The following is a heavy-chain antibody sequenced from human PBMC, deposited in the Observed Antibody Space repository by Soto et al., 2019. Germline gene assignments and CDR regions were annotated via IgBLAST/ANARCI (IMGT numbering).Heavy chain of an antibody. V-gene: IGHV1-3*01. J-gene: IGHJ3*02. CDR3: AAAIVVVPAVSAFDI. D-gene: IGHD2-2*01. CDR1: GYTFTSYA. Sequence: QVQLVQSGAEVKKPGASVKVSCKASGYTFTSYAMHWVRQAPGQRLEWMGWINAGNGNTKYSQKLQGRVTMTRDPSARTAHMELNSLRFEDTAVYYCAAAIVVVPAVSAFDIWGQGTMVTVSS. CDR2: INAGNGNT.